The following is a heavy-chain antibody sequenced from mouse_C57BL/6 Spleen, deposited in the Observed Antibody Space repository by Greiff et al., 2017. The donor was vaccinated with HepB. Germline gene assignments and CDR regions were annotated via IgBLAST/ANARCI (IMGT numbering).Heavy chain of an antibody. Sequence: LVESGAELARPGASVKMSCKASGYTFTSYTMHWVKQRPGQGLEWIGYINPSSGYTKYNQKFKNKATLTADKSSSTAYMQLSSLTSEDSAVYYGARSVTTVDPYYAMDYWGQGTSVTVSS. V-gene: IGHV1-4*01. CDR3: ARSVTTVDPYYAMDY. CDR2: INPSSGYT. D-gene: IGHD1-1*01. J-gene: IGHJ4*01. CDR1: GYTFTSYT.